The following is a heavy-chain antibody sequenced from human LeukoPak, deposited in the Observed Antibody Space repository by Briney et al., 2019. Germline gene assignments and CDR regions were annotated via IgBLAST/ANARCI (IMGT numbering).Heavy chain of an antibody. Sequence: GSLRLSCAASGFTFNNYAMSWVRQAPGKGLEWVSAISGGGNSAYYADSVKGRFTISRDNSKNTLSLQMNSLRADDTAIYYCAKGPLSGTFDYWGQGTLVTVSS. J-gene: IGHJ4*02. CDR1: GFTFNNYA. V-gene: IGHV3-23*01. CDR2: ISGGGNSA. CDR3: AKGPLSGTFDY. D-gene: IGHD3-3*01.